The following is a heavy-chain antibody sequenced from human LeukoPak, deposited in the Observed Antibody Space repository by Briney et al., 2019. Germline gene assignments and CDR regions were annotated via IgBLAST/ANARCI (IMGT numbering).Heavy chain of an antibody. J-gene: IGHJ5*02. V-gene: IGHV5-51*01. Sequence: GESLKISCKVSGYSFPTYWIAWVRQMPGKGLEWMGIIYPGDSDTRYSPSFQGQVTISADKSISTAYLQWSSLKASDTAMYYCARYSGSPQRWFDPWGQGTLVTVSS. CDR1: GYSFPTYW. CDR3: ARYSGSPQRWFDP. D-gene: IGHD1-26*01. CDR2: IYPGDSDT.